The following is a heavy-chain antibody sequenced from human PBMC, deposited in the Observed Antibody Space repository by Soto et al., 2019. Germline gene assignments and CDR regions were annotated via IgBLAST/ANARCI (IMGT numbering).Heavy chain of an antibody. Sequence: SETLSLTCTVSGGSISSYYWSWIRQPPGKGLEWIGYIYYSGSASYNPALKSRFTISRDNAKNSLYLQMNSLRAEDTAVCFCASLVYYYENGGSLDYSGMDVWGKGTTVTVS. V-gene: IGHV4-59*12. CDR2: IYYSGSA. J-gene: IGHJ6*04. CDR1: GGSISSYY. D-gene: IGHD3-22*01. CDR3: ASLVYYYENGGSLDYSGMDV.